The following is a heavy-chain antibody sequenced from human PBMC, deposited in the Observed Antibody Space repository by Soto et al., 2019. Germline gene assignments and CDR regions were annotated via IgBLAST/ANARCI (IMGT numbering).Heavy chain of an antibody. D-gene: IGHD3-9*01. V-gene: IGHV4-59*01. CDR1: GGSISSYY. J-gene: IGHJ4*02. CDR2: IYYSGST. CDR3: ARVSFDWLPMYYFDY. Sequence: PSNTLSLTCTVSGGSISSYYWSWIRQPPGKGLEWIGYIYYSGSTNYNPSLKSRVTISVDTSKNQFSLKLSSVTAADTAVYYCARVSFDWLPMYYFDYWGQGTLVTVSS.